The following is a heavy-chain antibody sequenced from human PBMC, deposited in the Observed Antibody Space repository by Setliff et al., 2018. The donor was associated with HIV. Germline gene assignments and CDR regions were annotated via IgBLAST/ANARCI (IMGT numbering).Heavy chain of an antibody. CDR3: ARDQEWLVEVEGDALHI. CDR1: GFTFSSYG. D-gene: IGHD6-19*01. Sequence: PWGSLRLSCAASGFTFSSYGMHWVRQAPGKGLEWVAVIWYDGTNKYYADSVKGRFTISRDNFKNTLFLQMNSLRAEDTAVYYCARDQEWLVEVEGDALHIWGQGTMVTV. V-gene: IGHV3-33*01. J-gene: IGHJ3*02. CDR2: IWYDGTNK.